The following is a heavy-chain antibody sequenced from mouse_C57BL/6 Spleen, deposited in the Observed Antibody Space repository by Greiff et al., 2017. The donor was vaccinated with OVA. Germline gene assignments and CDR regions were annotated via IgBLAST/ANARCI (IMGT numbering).Heavy chain of an antibody. Sequence: QVQLQQPGAELVKPGASVKLSCKASGYTFTSYWMQWVKQRPGQGLEWIGEIDPSDSYTNYNQKFKGKATLTVDTSSSTAYMQLSSLTSEDSAVYYCARWLPLAMDYWGQGTSVTVSS. CDR3: ARWLPLAMDY. J-gene: IGHJ4*01. CDR2: IDPSDSYT. V-gene: IGHV1-50*01. CDR1: GYTFTSYW. D-gene: IGHD2-2*01.